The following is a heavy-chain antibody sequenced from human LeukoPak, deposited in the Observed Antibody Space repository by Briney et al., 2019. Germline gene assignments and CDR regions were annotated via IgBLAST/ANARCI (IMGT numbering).Heavy chain of an antibody. V-gene: IGHV3-7*01. CDR3: AREGISSSSDYYYYYMDV. D-gene: IGHD6-6*01. CDR2: IKQDGSEK. CDR1: GFTFSSYW. Sequence: GGSLRLSCAASGFTFSSYWMSWVRQAPGKGLEWVANIKQDGSEKYYVDSVKGRFTISRDNAKNSLYLQMNSLRAEDTAVYYCAREGISSSSDYYYYYMDVWGKGTTVTVSS. J-gene: IGHJ6*03.